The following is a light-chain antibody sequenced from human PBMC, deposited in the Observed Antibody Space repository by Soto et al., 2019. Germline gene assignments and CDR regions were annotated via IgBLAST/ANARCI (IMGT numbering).Light chain of an antibody. CDR3: SSYTSSSTRV. V-gene: IGLV2-14*01. CDR1: SSDVGGYNY. Sequence: QSVLTQPASVSGSPGQSITISCTGTSSDVGGYNYVSWYQQHPGKAPKLMIYDVSNRPSGVSNSFSGSKSGNTASLTISGLQAEDEADYYCSSYTSSSTRVFGGGTKLTVL. J-gene: IGLJ3*02. CDR2: DVS.